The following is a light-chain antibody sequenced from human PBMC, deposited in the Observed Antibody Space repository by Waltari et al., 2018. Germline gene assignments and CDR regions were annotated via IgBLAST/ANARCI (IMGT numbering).Light chain of an antibody. CDR2: EAS. J-gene: IGKJ1*01. CDR1: NSMSSW. Sequence: TGRVSNSMSSWWAWYQQKPGKAPNLLFYEASSLQSGVPSRFSGSGSGTEFTLTISSLQPDDFATYYCQQYSSSSRTFGQGTKVEVK. V-gene: IGKV1-5*03. CDR3: QQYSSSSRT.